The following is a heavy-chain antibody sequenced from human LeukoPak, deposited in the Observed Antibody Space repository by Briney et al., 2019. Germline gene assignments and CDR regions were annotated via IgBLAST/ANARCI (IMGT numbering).Heavy chain of an antibody. J-gene: IGHJ5*02. Sequence: SETLSLTCTVSGGSISSYYWSWIRQPPGKGLEWIGYIYYSGSTNYNPSLKSRVTISVDTSKNQFSLKLSSVTAADTAVYYCARGTYYQYNWFDPWRQGTLVTVSS. V-gene: IGHV4-59*01. D-gene: IGHD3-22*01. CDR3: ARGTYYQYNWFDP. CDR1: GGSISSYY. CDR2: IYYSGST.